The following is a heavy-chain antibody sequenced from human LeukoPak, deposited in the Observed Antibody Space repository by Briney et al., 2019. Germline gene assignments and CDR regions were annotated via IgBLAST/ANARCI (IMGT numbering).Heavy chain of an antibody. J-gene: IGHJ4*02. Sequence: PSETLSLTCAVYGGSFSGYYWSWIRQAPGKGLEWIGEINHSGSTNYNPSLKSRVTISVDTSKNQFSLKLSSVTAADTAVYYCARGEYSYGFDYWGQGTLVTVSS. CDR1: GGSFSGYY. CDR3: ARGEYSYGFDY. V-gene: IGHV4-34*01. D-gene: IGHD5-18*01. CDR2: INHSGST.